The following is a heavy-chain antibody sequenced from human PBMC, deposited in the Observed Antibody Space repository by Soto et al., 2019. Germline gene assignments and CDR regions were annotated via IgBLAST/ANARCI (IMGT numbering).Heavy chain of an antibody. J-gene: IGHJ4*02. CDR1: GGSISSYY. CDR3: ARGLITGSHYAGGWYYFDS. CDR2: IYYSGST. Sequence: SETLSLTCTVSGGSISSYYWSWIRQPPGKGLEWIGYIYYSGSTNYNPSLKSRVTISVHTSNSQFSLELSSVTAADTAVYYCARGLITGSHYAGGWYYFDSWGQGTQVTVSS. D-gene: IGHD6-19*01. V-gene: IGHV4-59*12.